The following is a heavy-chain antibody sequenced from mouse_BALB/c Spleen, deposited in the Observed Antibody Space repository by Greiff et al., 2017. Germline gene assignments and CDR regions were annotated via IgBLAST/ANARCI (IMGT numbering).Heavy chain of an antibody. CDR3: ARDRGPHWYFDV. V-gene: IGHV2-6-7*01. CDR2: IWGDGST. CDR1: GFSLTGYG. D-gene: IGHD3-3*01. Sequence: VKLVESGPGLVAPSQSRSITCTVSGFSLTGYGVNWVRQPPGKGLEWLGRIWGDGSTDYNSAPKSRLSISKDNSKSQVFLKMNRLQTDDTARYYCARDRGPHWYFDVWGAGTTVTVSS. J-gene: IGHJ1*01.